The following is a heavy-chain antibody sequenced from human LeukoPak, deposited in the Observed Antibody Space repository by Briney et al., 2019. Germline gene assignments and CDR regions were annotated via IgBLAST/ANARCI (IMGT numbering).Heavy chain of an antibody. CDR3: ARISSWFDP. CDR1: GGSISSSNW. CDR2: IFHSGTG. V-gene: IGHV4-4*02. Sequence: SGTLSLTCAVSGGSISSSNWWSWVRQPLGKGLEWIGEIFHSGTGNYNPSLKSRVTISVDKSNNQFSLRLTSVTAADTAVYYCARISSWFDPWGQGTLVTVSS. J-gene: IGHJ5*02.